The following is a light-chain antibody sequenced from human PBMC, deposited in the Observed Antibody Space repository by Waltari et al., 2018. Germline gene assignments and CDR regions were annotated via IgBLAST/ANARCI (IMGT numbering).Light chain of an antibody. CDR3: SSYAGTSTFYV. V-gene: IGLV2-8*01. Sequence: QSALTQPPSASGSPGQSVTISCTRTSSDVGGYNYVSWYQQHPGKAPKLLLYEVTKRPSGVPDRFSGSKSGNTASLTVSGLQADDEADYYCSSYAGTSTFYVFGTGTEVTVL. CDR1: SSDVGGYNY. J-gene: IGLJ1*01. CDR2: EVT.